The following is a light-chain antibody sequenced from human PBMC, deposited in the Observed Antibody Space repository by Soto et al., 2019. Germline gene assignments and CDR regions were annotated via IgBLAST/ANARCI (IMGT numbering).Light chain of an antibody. CDR2: GAS. CDR3: QQYGSSLPA. V-gene: IGKV3-20*01. CDR1: QSVNSYS. Sequence: EIVLTQSPGTLSLSPGERATLSCRVSQSVNSYSLAWYQRKPGQPPRLLLWGASNRATDIPYRLSGSGSGTDFTLSVNGLELEDFAVYDCQQYGSSLPAFGRGTRVEVK. J-gene: IGKJ1*01.